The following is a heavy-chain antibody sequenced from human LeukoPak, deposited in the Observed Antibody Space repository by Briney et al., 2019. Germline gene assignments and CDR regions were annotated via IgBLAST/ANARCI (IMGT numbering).Heavy chain of an antibody. CDR3: AKGRIAKIVVVDSFSSGMDV. CDR1: GFNFSDYY. Sequence: PGGSLRLSCAASGFNFSDYYMSWIRQAPGKGLEWLSYIGSSGGTIFYVDSVKGRFTISRDNAKKSLYLQMNSLRAEDTAVYYCAKGRIAKIVVVDSFSSGMDVWGQGTTVTVSS. D-gene: IGHD3-22*01. CDR2: IGSSGGTI. V-gene: IGHV3-11*01. J-gene: IGHJ6*02.